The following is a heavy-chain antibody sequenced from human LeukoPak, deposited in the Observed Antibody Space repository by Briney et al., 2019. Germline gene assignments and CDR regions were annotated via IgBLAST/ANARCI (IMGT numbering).Heavy chain of an antibody. Sequence: GGSLRLSCAASGFNFSSYGMHWVRQAPGKGLEWLAVISSDASNKYFADSVKGRFTISRDTSKNTLYLQMNSLTAEDTAVYYGAKSGIAAAGQRGYFDNWGQGALVTVSS. J-gene: IGHJ4*02. CDR1: GFNFSSYG. D-gene: IGHD6-13*01. V-gene: IGHV3-30*18. CDR3: AKSGIAAAGQRGYFDN. CDR2: ISSDASNK.